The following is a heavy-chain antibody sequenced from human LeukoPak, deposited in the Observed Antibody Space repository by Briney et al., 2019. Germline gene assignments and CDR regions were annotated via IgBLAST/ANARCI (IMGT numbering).Heavy chain of an antibody. V-gene: IGHV3-7*03. Sequence: GGSLRLSCAASGFTFSSYWMSWVRQAPGKGLEWVANIKQDGSEKYYVDSVKGRFTISRDNAKNSLYLQMNSRRADDTAVYYCARGGYCSGGSWFYCPEVTFDYWGQGTLVTVSS. D-gene: IGHD2-15*01. CDR3: ARGGYCSGGSWFYCPEVTFDY. CDR2: IKQDGSEK. J-gene: IGHJ4*02. CDR1: GFTFSSYW.